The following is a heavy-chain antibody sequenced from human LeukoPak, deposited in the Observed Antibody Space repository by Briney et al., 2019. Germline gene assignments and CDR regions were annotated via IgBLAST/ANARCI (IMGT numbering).Heavy chain of an antibody. V-gene: IGHV3-30-3*01. D-gene: IGHD4-17*01. CDR3: ARDPFLTTVTNGGYFDY. CDR2: ISYDGTNK. Sequence: GGSLRLSCAAFGFSFNSYAMHWVRQPPGKGLEWVAVISYDGTNKYYADSVKGRFTISRDNSKNTLYLQMNSLRAEDTAVYYCARDPFLTTVTNGGYFDYWGQGTLVPVSS. CDR1: GFSFNSYA. J-gene: IGHJ4*02.